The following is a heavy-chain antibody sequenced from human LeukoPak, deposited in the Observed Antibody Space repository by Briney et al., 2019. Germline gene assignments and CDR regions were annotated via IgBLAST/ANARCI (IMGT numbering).Heavy chain of an antibody. V-gene: IGHV3-53*01. CDR3: ARVGATAYFDY. Sequence: GGSLRLSCAASGFIVSTNYMSWVRQAPGKGLEWVSVLYSGGTTYYADSVKGRFTISRDNSKNTLYLQMNSLRAEDTAVYYCARVGATAYFDYWGQGTLVTVSS. J-gene: IGHJ4*02. D-gene: IGHD1-26*01. CDR1: GFIVSTNY. CDR2: LYSGGTT.